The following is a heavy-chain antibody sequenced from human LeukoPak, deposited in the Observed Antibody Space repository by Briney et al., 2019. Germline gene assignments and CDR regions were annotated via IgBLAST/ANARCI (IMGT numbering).Heavy chain of an antibody. D-gene: IGHD6-13*01. CDR3: ARGGSSSWGSYYYYGMDV. J-gene: IGHJ6*02. CDR1: GFTVSDYS. Sequence: GGTLTHSSAASGFTVSDYSMSWVSQAAGHGRESFSYISSSGSTIYYVDFVKGRFNIPRDNAKNSLYLQMNSLRAEDTAVYYCARGGSSSWGSYYYYGMDVWGQGTTVTVSS. CDR2: ISSSGSTI. V-gene: IGHV3-11*01.